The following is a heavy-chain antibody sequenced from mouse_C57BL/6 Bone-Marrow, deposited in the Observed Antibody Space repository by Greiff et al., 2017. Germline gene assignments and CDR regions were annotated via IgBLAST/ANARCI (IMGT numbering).Heavy chain of an antibody. D-gene: IGHD2-10*01. Sequence: QVQLQQPGAELVRPGTSVKLSCKASGYTFTSYWMHWVKQRPGQGLEWIGVIDPSDSYTNYNQKFKGKATLTVDTSSSTAYMQLSSLTSEYSAVYYCARSYYSWYFDVWGTGTTVTVSS. CDR3: ARSYYSWYFDV. J-gene: IGHJ1*03. CDR2: IDPSDSYT. V-gene: IGHV1-59*01. CDR1: GYTFTSYW.